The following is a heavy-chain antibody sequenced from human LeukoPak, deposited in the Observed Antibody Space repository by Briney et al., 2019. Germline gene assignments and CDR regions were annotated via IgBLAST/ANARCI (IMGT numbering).Heavy chain of an antibody. V-gene: IGHV6-1*01. Sequence: SQTLSLTCAISGDSVSSNSAAWNWIRQSPSRGLEWLERTYYRSKWYNDYAVSVKSRITINPDTSKNQFSLQLNSVTPEDTAVYYCARVLEYCSSTSCYGYMDVWGKGTTVTVSS. CDR2: TYYRSKWYN. CDR3: ARVLEYCSSTSCYGYMDV. D-gene: IGHD2-2*01. CDR1: GDSVSSNSAA. J-gene: IGHJ6*03.